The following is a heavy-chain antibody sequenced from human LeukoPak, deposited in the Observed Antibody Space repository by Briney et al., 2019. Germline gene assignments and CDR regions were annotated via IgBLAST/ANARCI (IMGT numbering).Heavy chain of an antibody. D-gene: IGHD5-18*01. CDR3: ARETKYGGYSYGFLDY. CDR1: GFIFSSYH. Sequence: PGGSLRLSCAASGFIFSSYHMNWVRQAPGKGLEWVSVIYSGGSTYYADSVKGRFTISRHNSNNTLYLQMNSLRDEDTAVYYCARETKYGGYSYGFLDYWGQGTPVTVSS. CDR2: IYSGGST. V-gene: IGHV3-53*04. J-gene: IGHJ4*02.